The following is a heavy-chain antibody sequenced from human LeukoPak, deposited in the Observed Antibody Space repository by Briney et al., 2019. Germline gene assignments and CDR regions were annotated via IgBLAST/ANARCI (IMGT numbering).Heavy chain of an antibody. CDR1: GFTFSSYW. CDR3: AREGSAAGIDDAFDI. Sequence: GGSLRLSCAASGFTFSSYWMHWVRQAPGKGLVWVSRINTDGSRTSYADSVKGRFTISRDNAKNALYLQMNSLRAEDTAVYYCAREGSAAGIDDAFDIWGQGTMVTVSS. CDR2: INTDGSRT. V-gene: IGHV3-74*01. J-gene: IGHJ3*02. D-gene: IGHD6-13*01.